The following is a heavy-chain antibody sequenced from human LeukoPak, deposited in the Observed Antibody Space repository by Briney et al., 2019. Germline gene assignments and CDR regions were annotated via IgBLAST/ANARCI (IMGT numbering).Heavy chain of an antibody. CDR1: GFTFSDYY. CDR2: ISSSGSTI. J-gene: IGHJ4*02. D-gene: IGHD4-23*01. Sequence: GGSLRLSCAASGFTFSDYYMSWIRQAPGKGLEWVSYISSSGSTIYYADSVKGRFTISRDNAENPLYLQMNSLIAEDTAVYYCARAPPYGGNSVIDYWGQGTLVTVSS. V-gene: IGHV3-11*04. CDR3: ARAPPYGGNSVIDY.